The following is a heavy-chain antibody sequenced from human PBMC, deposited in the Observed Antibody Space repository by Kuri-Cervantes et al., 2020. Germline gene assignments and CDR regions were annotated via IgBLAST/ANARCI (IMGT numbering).Heavy chain of an antibody. CDR3: ARGGWISLDY. J-gene: IGHJ4*02. CDR2: IKQDGSEK. CDR1: GFRFSNYW. V-gene: IGHV3-7*02. D-gene: IGHD5-12*01. Sequence: LSLTCAASGFRFSNYWMNWVRQAPGKGLEWVANIKQDGSEKYYVDSVKGRFTISRDNAKNSLYLQMNSLRAEDTAVYYCARGGWISLDYWGQGTLVTVSS.